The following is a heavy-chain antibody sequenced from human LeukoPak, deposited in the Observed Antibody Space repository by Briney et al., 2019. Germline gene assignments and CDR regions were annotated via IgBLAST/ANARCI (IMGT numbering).Heavy chain of an antibody. V-gene: IGHV1-2*02. J-gene: IGHJ1*01. CDR2: INPQSGDT. CDR1: GYSFTGYY. Sequence: ASVKVSCKASGYSFTGYYIHWLRQAPGQGLEWMGWINPQSGDTNYLQKFQGRVTMTRDTSISTVDMELISRRSDDTATYYCATGEKGTSWWDDLQHWGQGTLVTVSS. D-gene: IGHD1-26*01. CDR3: ATGEKGTSWWDDLQH.